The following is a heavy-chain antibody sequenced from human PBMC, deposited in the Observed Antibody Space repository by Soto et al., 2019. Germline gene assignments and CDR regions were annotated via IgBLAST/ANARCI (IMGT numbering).Heavy chain of an antibody. CDR2: ISYDGSNK. CDR1: GFTFSSYG. CDR3: AKDLYSGGSIDY. V-gene: IGHV3-30*18. J-gene: IGHJ4*02. D-gene: IGHD6-25*01. Sequence: GGSLRLSCAASGFTFSSYGMHWFRQAPGKGLEWVAVISYDGSNKYYADSVKGRFTISRDNSKNTLYLQMNSLRAEDTAVYYCAKDLYSGGSIDYWGQGTLVTVSS.